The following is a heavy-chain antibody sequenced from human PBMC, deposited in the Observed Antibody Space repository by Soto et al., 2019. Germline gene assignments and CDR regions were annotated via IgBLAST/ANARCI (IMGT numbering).Heavy chain of an antibody. CDR2: ITDTGGDA. CDR3: ARGSTDSYPGSRIFDF. D-gene: IGHD3-10*01. J-gene: IGHJ4*02. CDR1: GLTFGSRA. V-gene: IGHV3-23*01. Sequence: GGSLRLSCVASGLTFGSRAMSWVRQAPGEGLQWVSTITDTGGDAKYADSVRGRFVISRDNSKKTLYLQMTSLTAEDSAMYFCARGSTDSYPGSRIFDFWGRGTLVTVSS.